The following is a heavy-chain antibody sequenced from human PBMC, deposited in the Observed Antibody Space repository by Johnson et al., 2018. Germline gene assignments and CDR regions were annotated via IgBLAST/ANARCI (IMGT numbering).Heavy chain of an antibody. D-gene: IGHD2-2*01. CDR1: GFTFSSYG. Sequence: QVQLVQSGGGVVQPGRSLRLSCAASGFTFSSYGMHWVRQAPGKGLEWVAVISYDGSNKYYADSVKGRFTISRDNSKNTPYLQMNSLRAEDTAVYYCAKAHCSSPSCYARGDYYYRDVWGKGPTVPVSS. CDR3: AKAHCSSPSCYARGDYYYRDV. V-gene: IGHV3-30*18. J-gene: IGHJ6*03. CDR2: ISYDGSNK.